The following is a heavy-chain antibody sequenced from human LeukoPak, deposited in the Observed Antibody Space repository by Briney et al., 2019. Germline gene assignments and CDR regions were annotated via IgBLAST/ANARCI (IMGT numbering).Heavy chain of an antibody. CDR2: ISTSSIYI. D-gene: IGHD6-13*01. CDR1: GFTFSNYS. J-gene: IGHJ6*03. CDR3: ATTRIADYYMDV. Sequence: GGSLRLSCEASGFTFSNYSMNWVRQAPGKGLEWVSFISTSSIYIYYADSVKGRFTISRDNAKNSLYVQMNSLRAEDTAVYYCATTRIADYYMDVWGKGTTVTISS. V-gene: IGHV3-21*01.